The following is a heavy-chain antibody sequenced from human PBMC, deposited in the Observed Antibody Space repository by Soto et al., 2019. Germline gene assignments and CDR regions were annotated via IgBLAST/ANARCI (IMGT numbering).Heavy chain of an antibody. CDR2: IIPIFGTA. Sequence: ASVKVSCKASGCTFSSYAISWVRQAPGQGLEWMGGIIPIFGTANYAQKFQGRVTITADKSTSTAYMELSSLRSEDTAVYYCASTIVGANSDAFDILGQGTMVIVSS. CDR3: ASTIVGANSDAFDI. D-gene: IGHD1-26*01. CDR1: GCTFSSYA. V-gene: IGHV1-69*06. J-gene: IGHJ3*02.